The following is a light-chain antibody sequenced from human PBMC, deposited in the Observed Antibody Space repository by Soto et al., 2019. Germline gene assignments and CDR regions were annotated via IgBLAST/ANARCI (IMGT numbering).Light chain of an antibody. CDR1: QSVGSY. J-gene: IGKJ4*01. Sequence: EIVMTQSPATLSVSPGERATLSCRASQSVGSYLAWYQHTPGQAPRLLISDASNRATGIPARFSGSGSETDFTLTISSLEPEDSAVYYCRQSTTWPPITFGGGTKVAI. CDR2: DAS. V-gene: IGKV3-11*01. CDR3: RQSTTWPPIT.